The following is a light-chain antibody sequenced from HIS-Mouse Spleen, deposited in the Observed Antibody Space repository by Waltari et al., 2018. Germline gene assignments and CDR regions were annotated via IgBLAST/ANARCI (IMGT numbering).Light chain of an antibody. CDR1: SGHSSYA. CDR3: QTWGTGILVV. J-gene: IGLJ2*01. V-gene: IGLV4-69*01. Sequence: QLVLTQSPSASASLGASVKLTCTLSSGHSSYAIACHQQQLEKGPRYLMTLNSDGSHSKGDGIPDRFSGSSSGAERYLTISSLQSEDEADYYCQTWGTGILVVFGGGTKLTVL. CDR2: LNSDGSH.